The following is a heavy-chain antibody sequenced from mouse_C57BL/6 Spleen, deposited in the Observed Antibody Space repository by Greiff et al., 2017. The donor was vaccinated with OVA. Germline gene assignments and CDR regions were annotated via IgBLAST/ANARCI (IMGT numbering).Heavy chain of an antibody. Sequence: QVQLQQSGAELARPGASVKMSCKASGYTFTSYTMHWVKQRPGQGLEWIGYINPSSGYTKYNQKFKDKATLTADKSSSTAYMQLSSLTSEDSAVYDCASSAQAISWFAYWGQGTLVTVSA. CDR1: GYTFTSYT. V-gene: IGHV1-4*01. D-gene: IGHD3-2*02. CDR3: ASSAQAISWFAY. J-gene: IGHJ3*01. CDR2: INPSSGYT.